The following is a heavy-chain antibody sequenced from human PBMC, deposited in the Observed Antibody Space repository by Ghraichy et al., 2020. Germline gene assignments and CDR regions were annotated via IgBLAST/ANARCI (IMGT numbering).Heavy chain of an antibody. Sequence: GSLRLSCSASGFTFSSYTMHWVRQAPGKGLEYVSKIDNNGGTTYYADSVKDRFTISRDNSQNTLYLHMSSLRAEDTAVYYCGAAYTSGRDYWGQGTLVTVSS. D-gene: IGHD6-19*01. J-gene: IGHJ4*02. CDR2: IDNNGGTT. V-gene: IGHV3-64D*06. CDR3: GAAYTSGRDY. CDR1: GFTFSSYT.